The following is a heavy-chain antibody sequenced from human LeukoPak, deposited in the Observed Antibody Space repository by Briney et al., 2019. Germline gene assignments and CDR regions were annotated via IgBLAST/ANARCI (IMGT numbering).Heavy chain of an antibody. V-gene: IGHV4-59*01. CDR3: ARAGGVKTAALDLDX. CDR1: GGSISDYS. Sequence: SETLSHTRTVPGGSISDYSWSGIRQPPRKGREWIGNIYYRGSANHNPTLKSRVTISRDTSKNQFSLKLTSVTTADTAVYYCARAGGVKTAALDLDXXXQGTLVTVSS. CDR2: IYYRGSA. J-gene: IGHJ4*02. D-gene: IGHD6-25*01.